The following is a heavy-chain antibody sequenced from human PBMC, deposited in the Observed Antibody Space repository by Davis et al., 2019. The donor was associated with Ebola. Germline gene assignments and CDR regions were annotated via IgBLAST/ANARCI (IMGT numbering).Heavy chain of an antibody. CDR2: IYHSGST. J-gene: IGHJ6*02. CDR3: AREVVVAATPGDYYYHGMDV. CDR1: GGSISSSNW. Sequence: MPSETLSLTCAVSGGSISSSNWWSWVRQPPGKGLEWIGEIYHSGSTNYNPSLKSRVTISVDTSKNQFSLKLSSVTAADTAVYYCAREVVVAATPGDYYYHGMDVWGQGTTVTVSS. V-gene: IGHV4-4*02. D-gene: IGHD2-15*01.